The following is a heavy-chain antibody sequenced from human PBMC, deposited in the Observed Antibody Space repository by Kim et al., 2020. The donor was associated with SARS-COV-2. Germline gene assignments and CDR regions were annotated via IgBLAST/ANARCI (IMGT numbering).Heavy chain of an antibody. CDR1: GYTFTAYF. J-gene: IGHJ4*02. Sequence: ASVKVSCKASGYTFTAYFMHWVRQAPGQGLEWMGWINPNGGATNSAQKFQGRVTMTRDTSIRTAYLELSGLGSDDTAVYYCGTSLMTTVKCDYWGQGTLVTVSS. V-gene: IGHV1-2*02. CDR2: INPNGGAT. D-gene: IGHD4-17*01. CDR3: GTSLMTTVKCDY.